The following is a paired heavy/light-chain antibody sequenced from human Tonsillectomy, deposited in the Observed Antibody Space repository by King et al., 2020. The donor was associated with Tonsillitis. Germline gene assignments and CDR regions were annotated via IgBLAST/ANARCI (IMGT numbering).Light chain of an antibody. CDR2: WAS. CDR1: QSVLYSSNNKNY. J-gene: IGKJ4*01. V-gene: IGKV4-1*01. Sequence: DIVMTQSPDSLAVSLGERATINCKSSQSVLYSSNNKNYLAWYQQKPGQPPKLLIYWASTRESGVPDRFSGSGSGTDFTLTISSLQAEDVAVYYCQQYYSTPFTFGGGTKVEIK. CDR3: QQYYSTPFT.
Heavy chain of an antibody. CDR3: ARDRESDSCSGGSCGWFDP. CDR1: GFTFSSYS. CDR2: ISSSSSYI. J-gene: IGHJ5*02. V-gene: IGHV3-21*01. D-gene: IGHD2-15*01. Sequence: EVQLVESGGGLVKPGGSLRLSCAASGFTFSSYSMNWVRQAPGKGLEWVSSISSSSSYIYYADSVKGRFTISRDNAKNSLYLQMNSLRAEDTAVYFCARDRESDSCSGGSCGWFDPWGQGTLVTVSS.